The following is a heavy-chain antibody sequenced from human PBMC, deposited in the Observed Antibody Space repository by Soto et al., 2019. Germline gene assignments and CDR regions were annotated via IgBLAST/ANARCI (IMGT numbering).Heavy chain of an antibody. CDR2: IWYDGSNK. V-gene: IGHV3-33*01. J-gene: IGHJ6*03. Sequence: GGSLRLSCAASGFTFSSYGMHWVRQAPGKGLEWVAVIWYDGSNKYYADSVKGRFTISRDNSKNTLYLQMNSLRAEDTAVYYCARDSQYYDFWSGYLPHDYYYYYMDVWGKGTTVTVSS. D-gene: IGHD3-3*01. CDR1: GFTFSSYG. CDR3: ARDSQYYDFWSGYLPHDYYYYYMDV.